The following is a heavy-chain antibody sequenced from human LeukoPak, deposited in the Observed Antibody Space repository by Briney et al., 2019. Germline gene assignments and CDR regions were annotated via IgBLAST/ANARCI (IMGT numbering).Heavy chain of an antibody. Sequence: ASVKVSCKASGYTFTSYGIRWVRQAPGQGLEWMGWISAYNGNTNYAQKLQGTVTMTTDTSTSTAYMELRSVRSDAADVYYCARVDQWLSRFDYWGQGTLVTVSS. CDR2: ISAYNGNT. D-gene: IGHD3-22*01. CDR3: ARVDQWLSRFDY. V-gene: IGHV1-18*01. J-gene: IGHJ4*02. CDR1: GYTFTSYG.